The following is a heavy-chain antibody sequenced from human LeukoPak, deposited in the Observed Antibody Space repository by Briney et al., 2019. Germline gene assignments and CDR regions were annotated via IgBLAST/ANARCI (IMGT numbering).Heavy chain of an antibody. D-gene: IGHD3-10*01. CDR2: ISSSSSYI. J-gene: IGHJ4*02. Sequence: PGGSLRLSCEVSGITLSNYGMSWVRQAPGKGLEWVSSISSSSSYIYYADSVKGRFTISRDNAKNSLYLQMNSLRAEDTAVYYCARDGRDAMVRGVDYWGQGTLVTVSS. CDR3: ARDGRDAMVRGVDY. CDR1: GITLSNYG. V-gene: IGHV3-21*01.